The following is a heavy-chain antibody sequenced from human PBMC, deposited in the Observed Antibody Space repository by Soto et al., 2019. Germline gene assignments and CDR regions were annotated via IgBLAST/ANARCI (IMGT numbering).Heavy chain of an antibody. D-gene: IGHD6-6*01. CDR2: IYYSGST. V-gene: IGHV4-59*01. CDR1: GGSISSYY. Sequence: ETLSLTCTVSGGSISSYYWSWIRQPPGKGLEWIGYIYYSGSTNYNPSLKSRVTISVDTSKNQFSLKLSSVTAADTAVYYCAREYSSSSGNYYGMDVWGQGTTVTVSS. CDR3: AREYSSSSGNYYGMDV. J-gene: IGHJ6*02.